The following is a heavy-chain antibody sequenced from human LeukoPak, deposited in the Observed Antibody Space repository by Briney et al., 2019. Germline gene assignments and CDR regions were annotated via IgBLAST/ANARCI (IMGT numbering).Heavy chain of an antibody. CDR3: ARDKRWLQWGFDY. CDR2: IKQDGSEK. CDR1: GFTFSSYW. D-gene: IGHD5-24*01. V-gene: IGHV3-7*01. Sequence: GGSLRLSCAASGFTFSSYWMSWVRQAPGKGLEWVANIKQDGSEKYYVDSVKGRFTISRDNAKNSLYLQMNSLRAEGTAVYYCARDKRWLQWGFDYWGQGTLVTVSS. J-gene: IGHJ4*02.